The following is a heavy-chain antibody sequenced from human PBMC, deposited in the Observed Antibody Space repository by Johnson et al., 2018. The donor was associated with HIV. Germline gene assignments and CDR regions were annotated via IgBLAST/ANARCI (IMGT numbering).Heavy chain of an antibody. CDR1: GFSFSDYY. CDR2: ISSSGSTI. CDR3: ARDFTAVYCGGDCYAFDI. J-gene: IGHJ3*02. D-gene: IGHD2-21*02. Sequence: QMQLVESGGGLVQPGGSLRLSCAASGFSFSDYYMTWIRQAPGKGLEWVSYISSSGSTIYYADSVKGLVTISRDNAKNSLYLQMNSLRAEDTAVYYCARDFTAVYCGGDCYAFDIWGQGTMVSVSS. V-gene: IGHV3-11*04.